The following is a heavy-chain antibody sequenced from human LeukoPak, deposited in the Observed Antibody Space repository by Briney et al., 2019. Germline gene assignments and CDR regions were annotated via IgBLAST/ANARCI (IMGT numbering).Heavy chain of an antibody. D-gene: IGHD5-18*01. CDR1: GFTFSSYG. CDR3: AKDSSIYSYGLYYFDY. CDR2: IRYDGSNK. J-gene: IGHJ4*02. V-gene: IGHV3-33*06. Sequence: PGRSLRLSCAASGFTFSSYGMHWVRQAPGKGLEWVAVIRYDGSNKYYADSVKGRFTISRDNSKNTLYLQMNRLRAEDTAVYYCAKDSSIYSYGLYYFDYWGQGTLVTVSS.